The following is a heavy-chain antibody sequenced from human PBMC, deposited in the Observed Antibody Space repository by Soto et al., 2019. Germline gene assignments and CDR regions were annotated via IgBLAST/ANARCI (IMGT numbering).Heavy chain of an antibody. V-gene: IGHV4-59*01. CDR3: ARLKSQGGMDV. CDR2: MFYNSGNT. Sequence: SETLSLTCTVSGASITSYYWTWIRQPPGKGLEWIGHMFYNSGNTNYNPSLRSRLTISIDTSKNHFSLKLSSVTAADTAVYYCARLKSQGGMDVWGQGTTVTVSS. J-gene: IGHJ6*02. CDR1: GASITSYY.